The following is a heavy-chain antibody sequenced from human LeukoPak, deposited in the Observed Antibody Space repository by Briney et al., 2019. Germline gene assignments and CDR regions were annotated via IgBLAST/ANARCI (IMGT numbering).Heavy chain of an antibody. CDR1: GFTFSSYE. J-gene: IGHJ6*03. V-gene: IGHV3-48*03. Sequence: PGGSLRLSCAASGFTFSSYEMNWVRQAPGKGLEWVSYISTTGSSIYYADSVKGRFTISRDNSKNTLYLQMNSLRSEDTAVYYCARQAYSSSWYYYYYYMDVWGKGTTVTVSS. D-gene: IGHD6-13*01. CDR2: ISTTGSSI. CDR3: ARQAYSSSWYYYYYYMDV.